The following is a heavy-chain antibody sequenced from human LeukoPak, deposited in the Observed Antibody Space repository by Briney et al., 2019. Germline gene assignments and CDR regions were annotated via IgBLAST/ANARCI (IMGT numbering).Heavy chain of an antibody. CDR2: ISSSSSSYI. CDR1: GFTFSSYS. J-gene: IGHJ5*02. CDR3: ARDWVWFGELFHTHNWFDP. D-gene: IGHD3-10*01. Sequence: PGGSLRLSCAASGFTFSSYSMNWVRQAPGKGLEWVSSISSSSSSYIYYADSVKGRFTISRDNAKNSLYLQMNSLRAEDTAVYYCARDWVWFGELFHTHNWFDPWGQGTLVTVSS. V-gene: IGHV3-21*01.